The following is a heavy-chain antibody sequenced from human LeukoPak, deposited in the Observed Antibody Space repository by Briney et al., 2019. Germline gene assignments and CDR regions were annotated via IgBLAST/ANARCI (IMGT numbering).Heavy chain of an antibody. Sequence: ASVKVSCKVSGYTLTELSLHWVRQAPGKGLEWMGGFDPEDGETIYAQKFQGRVTMTEDTSTDTAYMELSGLRSEDTAVYYCATAELFWAGQWLVTVGTTKNTFDIWGQGTMVTVSS. CDR1: GYTLTELS. D-gene: IGHD6-19*01. CDR3: ATAELFWAGQWLVTVGTTKNTFDI. V-gene: IGHV1-24*01. J-gene: IGHJ3*02. CDR2: FDPEDGET.